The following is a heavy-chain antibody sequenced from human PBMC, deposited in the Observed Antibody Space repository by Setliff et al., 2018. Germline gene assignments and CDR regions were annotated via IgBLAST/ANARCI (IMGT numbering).Heavy chain of an antibody. CDR1: GYTFTDFG. CDR2: ISPYNGNT. Sequence: ASVKVSCKDSGYTFTDFGVSWVRQAPGQGLEWVGWISPYNGNTYYAPKFQGTAIMTTDTAPTTADLELRSLRSDDTAVYFCPRLVRFCTRTVCQRLSGDDYWGQGTLVTV. D-gene: IGHD3-10*01. J-gene: IGHJ4*02. CDR3: PRLVRFCTRTVCQRLSGDDY. V-gene: IGHV1-18*01.